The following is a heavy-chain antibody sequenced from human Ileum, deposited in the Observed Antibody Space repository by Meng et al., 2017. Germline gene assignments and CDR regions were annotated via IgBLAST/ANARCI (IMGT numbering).Heavy chain of an antibody. CDR1: GYTFSSYD. CDR2: MNPNSGNT. D-gene: IGHD4-17*01. Sequence: QVQLVQSGVEVKKPGASVKVPCKASGYTFSSYDINWVRQATGQGLEWMGWMNPNSGNTNYAQKFHGRVTMTRNTSISTAYLELGSLISEDTAIYYCAGRRPYGDYPISNYWGQGTLVTVSS. V-gene: IGHV1-8*01. J-gene: IGHJ4*02. CDR3: AGRRPYGDYPISNY.